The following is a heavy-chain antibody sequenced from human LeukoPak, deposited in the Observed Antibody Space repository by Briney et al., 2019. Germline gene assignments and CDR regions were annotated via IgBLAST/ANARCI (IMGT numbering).Heavy chain of an antibody. V-gene: IGHV3-23*01. CDR2: IRGSGGGT. J-gene: IGHJ6*03. D-gene: IGHD3-22*01. CDR1: GFTFSTCA. Sequence: GGSLRLSCAASGFTFSTCAMSWVRQVPTKGLEWVAAIRGSGGGTYYADSVKGRFTISRDNSQNTLFLQMNSLRAEDTAVYYCAKDYYDSSESHMDVWGKGTTVTVSS. CDR3: AKDYYDSSESHMDV.